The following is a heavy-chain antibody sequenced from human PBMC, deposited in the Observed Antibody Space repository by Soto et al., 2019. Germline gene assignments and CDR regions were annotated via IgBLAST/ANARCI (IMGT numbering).Heavy chain of an antibody. CDR2: FDPEDGET. V-gene: IGHV1-24*01. D-gene: IGHD3-9*01. CDR1: GYTLTELS. CDR3: ATGNYDILIGPYYYGMDV. Sequence: GASVKVSCKVSGYTLTELSMHWVRQAPGKGLEWMGGFDPEDGETIYAQKFQGRVTMTEDTSTDTAYMELSSLRSEDTAVYYCATGNYDILIGPYYYGMDVWGQGTTVTVSS. J-gene: IGHJ6*02.